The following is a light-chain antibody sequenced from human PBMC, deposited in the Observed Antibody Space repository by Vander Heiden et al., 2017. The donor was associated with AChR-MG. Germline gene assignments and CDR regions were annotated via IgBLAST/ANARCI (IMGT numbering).Light chain of an antibody. V-gene: IGLV10-54*04. CDR2: SNN. J-gene: IGLJ3*02. CDR1: SNNVGYEG. CDR3: SGWDRSLSAVV. Sequence: AGPTQPPSVSKDLRQTATLTCAGNSNNVGYEGAAWVQQRQGDPPKLLFDSNNNRPSGISERFSASRSGNTASLTISGLQPEDEADYYCSGWDRSLSAVVFGGGTKLTVL.